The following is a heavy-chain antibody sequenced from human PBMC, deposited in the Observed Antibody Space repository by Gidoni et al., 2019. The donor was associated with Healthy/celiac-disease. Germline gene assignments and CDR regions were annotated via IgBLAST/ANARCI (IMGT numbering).Heavy chain of an antibody. Sequence: QVQLQQWGAGLLKPSETLSLTCAVYGGSFSGYSWSWIRQPPGKGLEWIGEINHIGSTNYNPSLKSRVTISVDTSTTQFSLMLSSVTAADTAVYYCARGLLDYYDSSGYDYWGQGTLVTVSS. J-gene: IGHJ4*02. CDR2: INHIGST. D-gene: IGHD3-22*01. CDR3: ARGLLDYYDSSGYDY. CDR1: GGSFSGYS. V-gene: IGHV4-34*01.